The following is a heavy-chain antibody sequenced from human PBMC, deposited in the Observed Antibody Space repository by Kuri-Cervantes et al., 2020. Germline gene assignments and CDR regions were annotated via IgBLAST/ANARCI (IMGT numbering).Heavy chain of an antibody. CDR1: GYTFTNHG. D-gene: IGHD1-26*01. Sequence: ASVKVSCKASGYTFTNHGISWVRQAPGQGLEWMGWISAYNGDTNYEQKLQDRVTMTTDTSTSTAYMELRSLRSDDTAVYYCARGRRRELITWGQGTLVTVSS. V-gene: IGHV1-18*01. J-gene: IGHJ5*02. CDR3: ARGRRRELIT. CDR2: ISAYNGDT.